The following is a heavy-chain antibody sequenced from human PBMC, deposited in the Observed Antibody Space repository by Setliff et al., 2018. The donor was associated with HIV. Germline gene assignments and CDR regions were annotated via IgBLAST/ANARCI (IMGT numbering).Heavy chain of an antibody. D-gene: IGHD3-10*01. CDR2: ISYSGST. CDR1: GGSISSHY. Sequence: SETLSLTCTVSGGSISSHYWSWVRQSPGKGLEWIGYISYSGSTIYNPSLKSRVAISADTSKGQFSLRLSYVTAADTAVYYCVRQGPGSSPPHFGDWGEGTLVTVSS. CDR3: VRQGPGSSPPHFGD. V-gene: IGHV4-59*08. J-gene: IGHJ4*02.